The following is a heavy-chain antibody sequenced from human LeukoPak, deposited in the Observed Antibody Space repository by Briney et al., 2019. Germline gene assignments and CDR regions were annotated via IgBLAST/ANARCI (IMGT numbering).Heavy chain of an antibody. J-gene: IGHJ4*02. CDR3: ASMWSEGDGYNPQDY. D-gene: IGHD5-24*01. V-gene: IGHV3-74*01. CDR2: INSDGSST. CDR1: GFTFSSYW. Sequence: GGSLRLSCAASGFTFSSYWMHWVRQAPGKGLVWVSRINSDGSSTSYADSVKGRFTISRDNAKNTLYLQMNSLRAEDTAVYYCASMWSEGDGYNPQDYWGQGTLVTVSS.